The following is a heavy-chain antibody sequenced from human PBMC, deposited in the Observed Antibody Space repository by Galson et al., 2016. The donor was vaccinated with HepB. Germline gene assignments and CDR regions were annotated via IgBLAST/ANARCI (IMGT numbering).Heavy chain of an antibody. CDR1: GFSFDDFA. CDR2: ISWNSGSI. J-gene: IGHJ6*02. D-gene: IGHD1-14*01. V-gene: IGHV3-9*01. CDR3: ATDRNSVGYYYNGMDV. Sequence: SLRLSCAVSGFSFDDFAMHWVRQAPGKGLEWVSGISWNSGSIGYADSVKGRLTISRDNAKNSLYLQMNSLRVEDTALYYCATDRNSVGYYYNGMDVWGQGTMVTVSS.